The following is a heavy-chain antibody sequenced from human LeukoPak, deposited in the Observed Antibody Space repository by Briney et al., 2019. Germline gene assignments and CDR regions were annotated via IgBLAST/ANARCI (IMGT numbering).Heavy chain of an antibody. V-gene: IGHV1-69*08. CDR2: LNPALATS. CDR3: ALLSGRPPSGTGR. CDR1: GGTLSNYP. Sequence: VASVKVSSETSGGTLSNYPVSWVRQAPGQRLEWRGKLNPALATSTYTQKVKGRVTINADKFTSAVFMELSALTAEDTAVYFCALLSGRPPSGTGRWGQGTLVTVSS. J-gene: IGHJ4*02. D-gene: IGHD1-14*01.